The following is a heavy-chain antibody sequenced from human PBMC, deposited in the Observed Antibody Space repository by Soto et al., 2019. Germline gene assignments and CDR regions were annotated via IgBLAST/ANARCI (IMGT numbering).Heavy chain of an antibody. CDR2: ISGSGGST. V-gene: IGHV3-23*01. Sequence: EVQLLESGGGLLQPGGSLRLSCAASGFTFSSYAMSWVRQAPGKGREWVSAISGSGGSTYYADSVKGRFTISRDNSKNTLYLQMNSLRAEDTAVYYCAKSGYSYVRGDAFDIWGQGTMVTVSS. D-gene: IGHD5-18*01. J-gene: IGHJ3*02. CDR1: GFTFSSYA. CDR3: AKSGYSYVRGDAFDI.